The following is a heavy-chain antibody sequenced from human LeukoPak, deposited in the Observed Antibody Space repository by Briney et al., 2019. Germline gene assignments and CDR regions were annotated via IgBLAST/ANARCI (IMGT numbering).Heavy chain of an antibody. Sequence: GGSLRLSCAASGFTVSSNYMSWVRQAPGKGLEWVSVIYSGGSTYYADSVKGRFTISRDNSKNTLYLQMNSLRAEDTAVYYGARVLGVVITKGAFDIWGQGTMVTVSS. V-gene: IGHV3-53*01. CDR1: GFTVSSNY. J-gene: IGHJ3*02. CDR3: ARVLGVVITKGAFDI. CDR2: IYSGGST. D-gene: IGHD3-3*01.